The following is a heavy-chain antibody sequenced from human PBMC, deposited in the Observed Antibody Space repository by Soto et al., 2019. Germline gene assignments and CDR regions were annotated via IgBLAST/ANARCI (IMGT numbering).Heavy chain of an antibody. Sequence: LSLTCAASGFTFSSYWMSWVRQAPGKGLEWVANIKQDGSEEYYVDSVKGRFTISRDNAKNSLYLQMNSLRAEDTAVYYCARDSSTVFFDYWGQGTLVTVSS. V-gene: IGHV3-7*01. CDR1: GFTFSSYW. J-gene: IGHJ4*02. D-gene: IGHD4-17*01. CDR2: IKQDGSEE. CDR3: ARDSSTVFFDY.